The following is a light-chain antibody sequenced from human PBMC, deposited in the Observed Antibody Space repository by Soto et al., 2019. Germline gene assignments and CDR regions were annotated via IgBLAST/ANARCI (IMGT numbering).Light chain of an antibody. CDR3: SSRTSSTAYV. CDR1: SSDVGGYNY. Sequence: QSALTQPASVSGSPGQSITISCTGTSSDVGGYNYVSWYQLHPGKAPKLMVYEVSNRPSGVSNRFSGSKSGNTASLTISGLQAEDDADYYCSSRTSSTAYVFGTGTKVTV. V-gene: IGLV2-14*01. CDR2: EVS. J-gene: IGLJ1*01.